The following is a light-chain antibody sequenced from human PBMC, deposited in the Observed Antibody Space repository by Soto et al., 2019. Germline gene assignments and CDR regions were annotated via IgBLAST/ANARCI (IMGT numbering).Light chain of an antibody. CDR1: QSVSSSY. V-gene: IGKV3-20*01. J-gene: IGKJ1*01. CDR2: GAS. Sequence: ELALPQSPGILSLSPGERATISCRASQSVSSSYLAWYQQKPGQAPRLLIYGASSRATGIPDRFSGSGSGTDFTLTISRLEPEDFAVYYCQQYGSSPRTFGQGTKVDIK. CDR3: QQYGSSPRT.